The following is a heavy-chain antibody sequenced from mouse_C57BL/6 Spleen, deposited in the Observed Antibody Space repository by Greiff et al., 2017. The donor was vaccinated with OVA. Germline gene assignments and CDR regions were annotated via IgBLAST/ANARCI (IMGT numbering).Heavy chain of an antibody. CDR3: ARPGLGYWYFDV. CDR1: GFTFSDYG. CDR2: ISSGSSTI. Sequence: EVKLVESGGGLVKPGGSLKLSCAASGFTFSDYGMHWVRQAPEKGLEWVAYISSGSSTIYYADTVKGRFTIARDNAKNTLFLQMTSLRSEDTAMYDCARPGLGYWYFDVWGTGTTVTVSS. J-gene: IGHJ1*03. V-gene: IGHV5-17*01. D-gene: IGHD4-1*01.